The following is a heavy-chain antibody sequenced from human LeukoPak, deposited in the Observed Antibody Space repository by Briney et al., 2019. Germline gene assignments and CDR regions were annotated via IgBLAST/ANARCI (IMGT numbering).Heavy chain of an antibody. D-gene: IGHD4-17*01. Sequence: TSETLSLTCTVSGASISPHYWTWIRQAPGRGLEWIGYVYYNGLTSYNASLRSRLILSVDTARNQVSLKLTSVTAADTAVYYCTRERSTVTFDYWGQGTLVTVSS. CDR3: TRERSTVTFDY. V-gene: IGHV4-59*11. CDR2: VYYNGLT. J-gene: IGHJ4*02. CDR1: GASISPHY.